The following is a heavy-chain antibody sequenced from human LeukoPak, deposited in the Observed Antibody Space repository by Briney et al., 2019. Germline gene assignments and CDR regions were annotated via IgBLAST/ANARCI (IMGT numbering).Heavy chain of an antibody. CDR1: GGSISSSSYY. V-gene: IGHV4-39*07. CDR3: VQGVLMVYAIGWFDP. D-gene: IGHD2-8*01. CDR2: IYYSWST. Sequence: SETLSLTCTVSGGSISSSSYYWGWIRQPPGKGLEWIGSIYYSWSTYYNPSLKSRVTISVDTSKDQFSLKLSSVTAADTAVYYCVQGVLMVYAIGWFDPWGQGTLVTVSS. J-gene: IGHJ5*02.